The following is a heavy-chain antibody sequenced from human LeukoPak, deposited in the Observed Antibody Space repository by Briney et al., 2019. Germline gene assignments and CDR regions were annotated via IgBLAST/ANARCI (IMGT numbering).Heavy chain of an antibody. V-gene: IGHV3-21*01. D-gene: IGHD3-10*01. CDR2: ISSSSSYI. J-gene: IGHJ4*02. CDR3: AKDTVRPDFFDY. CDR1: GFTFSSYS. Sequence: PGGSLRLSCAASGFTFSSYSMNWVRQAPGKGLEWVSSISSSSSYIYYADSVKGRFTISRDNAKNSLYLQMNSLRAEDTAVYYCAKDTVRPDFFDYWGQGTLVTVSS.